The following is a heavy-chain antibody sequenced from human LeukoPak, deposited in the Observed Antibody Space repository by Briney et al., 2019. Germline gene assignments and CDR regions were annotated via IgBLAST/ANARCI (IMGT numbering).Heavy chain of an antibody. CDR1: GGSISSGSYY. CDR3: ARATMGNYYYYYYMDV. D-gene: IGHD3-10*01. V-gene: IGHV4-61*02. Sequence: SETLSLTCTVSGGSISSGSYYWSWIRQPAGKGLEWIGRIYTSGSTNYNPSLKSRVTISVDTSKNQSSLKLSSVTAADTAVYYCARATMGNYYYYYYMDVWGKGTTVAVSS. CDR2: IYTSGST. J-gene: IGHJ6*03.